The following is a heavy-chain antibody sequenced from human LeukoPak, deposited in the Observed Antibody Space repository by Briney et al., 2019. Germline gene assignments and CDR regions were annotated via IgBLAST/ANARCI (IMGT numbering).Heavy chain of an antibody. Sequence: SETLSLTCTVSGGSIRSSSYNWGWIRQPPGKGLEWIGYVYYSGSTNYNPSLKSRVTISADTSKNQFSLRLSSVTAADTAVYYCARGLNNRKSGRRFDVFEIWGQGTMVTVSS. CDR2: VYYSGST. D-gene: IGHD1-14*01. CDR3: ARGLNNRKSGRRFDVFEI. CDR1: GGSIRSSSYN. V-gene: IGHV4-61*05. J-gene: IGHJ3*02.